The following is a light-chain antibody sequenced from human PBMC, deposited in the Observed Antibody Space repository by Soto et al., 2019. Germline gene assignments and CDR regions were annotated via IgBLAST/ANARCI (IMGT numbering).Light chain of an antibody. J-gene: IGKJ1*01. CDR3: PHDSSFSEA. CDR1: QSISSW. CDR2: DAS. V-gene: IGKV1-5*01. Sequence: DIPLKKCPATLTASVGYGFTITCLASQSISSWLAWYQQKPGKAPKLLIYDASSLESGVPSRFSGSGSGTEFTLTISSLQPDDFATYCCPHDSSFSEAFGQGTKVDIK.